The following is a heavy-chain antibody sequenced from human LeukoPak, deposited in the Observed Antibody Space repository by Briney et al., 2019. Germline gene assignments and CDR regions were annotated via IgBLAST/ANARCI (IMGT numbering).Heavy chain of an antibody. V-gene: IGHV3-72*01. D-gene: IGHD4-17*01. CDR1: GFTFSDHY. CDR2: TRNKAKSYTT. CDR3: AKEPDYGDYFDY. J-gene: IGHJ4*02. Sequence: PGGSLRLSCAASGFTFSDHYMDWVRQAPGKGLEWVGRTRNKAKSYTTGYAASVKGRFTISRDNSKNSLYLQMNTLKTEDTAVYYCAKEPDYGDYFDYWGQGTLVTVSS.